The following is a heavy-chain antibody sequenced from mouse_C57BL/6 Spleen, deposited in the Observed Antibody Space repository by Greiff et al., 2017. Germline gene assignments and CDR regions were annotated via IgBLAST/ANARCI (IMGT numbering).Heavy chain of an antibody. V-gene: IGHV1-72*01. CDR2: IDPNSGGT. CDR3: ARTDYSLWYFDV. Sequence: QVQLKQPGAELVKPGASVKLSCKASGYTFTSYWMHWVKQRPGRGLEWIGRIDPNSGGTKYNEKFKSKATLTVDKPSSTAYMQLSSLTSEDSAVYYCARTDYSLWYFDVWGTGTTVTVSS. J-gene: IGHJ1*03. D-gene: IGHD2-12*01. CDR1: GYTFTSYW.